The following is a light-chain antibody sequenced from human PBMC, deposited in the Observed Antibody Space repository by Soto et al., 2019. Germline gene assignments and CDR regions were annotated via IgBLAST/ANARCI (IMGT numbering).Light chain of an antibody. J-gene: IGKJ5*01. V-gene: IGKV3-11*01. CDR2: DAS. CDR1: QSLGRY. CDR3: QVRTNWSIA. Sequence: ESVLTQSPGTLSLSPGERATLSCGASQSLGRYLAWYQQKPGQAPRLLIYDASNRATGIPARFSGTGSGTDFTLTINNLEPEDFAVYYCQVRTNWSIAFGRGTRLEI.